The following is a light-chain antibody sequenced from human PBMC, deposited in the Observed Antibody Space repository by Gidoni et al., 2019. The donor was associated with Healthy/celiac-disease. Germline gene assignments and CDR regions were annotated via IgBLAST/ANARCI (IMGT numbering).Light chain of an antibody. V-gene: IGLV3-1*01. J-gene: IGLJ2*01. CDR3: QAWDSSTVV. Sequence: SYELTQPPSVSVSPGQTASITCSGDKLGDKYACWYQQKPGQSPVLVIYQDSKRPSVLPERFSGSNSGNTATLTISGTQAMDEADYYCQAWDSSTVVFGGGTKLTVL. CDR2: QDS. CDR1: KLGDKY.